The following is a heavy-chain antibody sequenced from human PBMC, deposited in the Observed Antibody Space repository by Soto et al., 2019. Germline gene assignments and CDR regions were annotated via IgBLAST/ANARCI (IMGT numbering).Heavy chain of an antibody. V-gene: IGHV3-23*01. CDR1: GFTFSSYG. Sequence: EVQLLESGGGLVQPGGSLRLSCAASGFTFSSYGRTWVRQAPGKGLEWVSFSSATGAGTYYADSVKGRFTISRDNSKNTLYLQMTSLRADDTAVYYCAKDRRTGGNYGFYSDLWGQGALVIVSS. J-gene: IGHJ4*02. CDR2: SSATGAGT. D-gene: IGHD1-7*01. CDR3: AKDRRTGGNYGFYSDL.